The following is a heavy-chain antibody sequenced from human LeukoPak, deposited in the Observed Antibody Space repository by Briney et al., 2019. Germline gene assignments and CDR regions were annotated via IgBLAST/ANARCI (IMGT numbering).Heavy chain of an antibody. Sequence: PGGSLRLSCAASGFTFSSYWMSWVRQTPGKGLEWVANIKQDGSEKYYVDSVKGRFTISRDNAKNSLYLQLNSLRAEDTAVYYCAKFDDGSGSYIGQRGFDYWGQGTLVTVSS. J-gene: IGHJ4*02. CDR3: AKFDDGSGSYIGQRGFDY. V-gene: IGHV3-7*01. CDR1: GFTFSSYW. D-gene: IGHD3-10*01. CDR2: IKQDGSEK.